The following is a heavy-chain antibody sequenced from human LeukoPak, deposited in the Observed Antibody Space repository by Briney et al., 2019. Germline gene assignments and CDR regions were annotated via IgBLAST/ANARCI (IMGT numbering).Heavy chain of an antibody. J-gene: IGHJ3*02. CDR1: GFTFSGSD. CDR3: TRHNYDRSGYGAFDI. Sequence: GGSLRLSCAASGFTFSGSDIHWVRQASGKGLEWVGHMKSKTNNYATADAASVKGRFTFSRDDSKNTAYIQMNSLKTEDTAVYYCTRHNYDRSGYGAFDIWGQGTMVTVPS. CDR2: MKSKTNNYAT. D-gene: IGHD3-22*01. V-gene: IGHV3-73*01.